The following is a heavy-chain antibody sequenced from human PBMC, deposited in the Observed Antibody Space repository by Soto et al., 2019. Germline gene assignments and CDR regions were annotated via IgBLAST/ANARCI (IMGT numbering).Heavy chain of an antibody. D-gene: IGHD4-4*01. Sequence: ASVKVSCKASGGTFRSCAFSWVRQAPGHGLEWMGGIIPLFGTTNYAQKFQGRVTITADESTSTAYMELSSLKSEDTAVYYCAKDSDHSYDYWGQGTLVTVSS. CDR3: AKDSDHSYDY. V-gene: IGHV1-69*13. CDR1: GGTFRSCA. CDR2: IIPLFGTT. J-gene: IGHJ4*02.